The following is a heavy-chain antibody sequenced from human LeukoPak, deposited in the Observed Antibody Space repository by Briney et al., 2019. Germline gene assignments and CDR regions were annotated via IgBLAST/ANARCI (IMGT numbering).Heavy chain of an antibody. CDR3: ARGIYGDYGLGY. Sequence: PSETLSLTCAVYGGSFSGYYWSWIRQPPGKGLEWIGEINHSGSTNYNPSLKSRVTISLDTSKNEFSLKLSSVTAADTAVYFCARGIYGDYGLGYWGQGTLVTVSS. CDR2: INHSGST. CDR1: GGSFSGYY. V-gene: IGHV4-34*01. D-gene: IGHD4-17*01. J-gene: IGHJ4*02.